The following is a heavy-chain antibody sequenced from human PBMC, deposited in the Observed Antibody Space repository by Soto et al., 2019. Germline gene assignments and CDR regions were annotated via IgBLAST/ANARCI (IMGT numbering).Heavy chain of an antibody. D-gene: IGHD2-15*01. J-gene: IGHJ3*02. CDR1: GGSISSYY. CDR2: IYYSGST. V-gene: IGHV4-59*01. Sequence: SETLSLTCTVSGGSISSYYWSWIRQPPGKGLEWIGYIYYSGSTNYNPSLKSRVTISVDTSKNQFSLKLSSVTAADTAVYYCAREGGYGVGYCSGGSSYWGQSDAFDIWGQGTMVTVSS. CDR3: AREGGYGVGYCSGGSSYWGQSDAFDI.